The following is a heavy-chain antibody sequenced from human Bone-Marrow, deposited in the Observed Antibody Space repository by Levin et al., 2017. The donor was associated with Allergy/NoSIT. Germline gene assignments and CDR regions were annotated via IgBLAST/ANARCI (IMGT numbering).Heavy chain of an antibody. J-gene: IGHJ4*02. CDR2: IYYSGGT. CDR1: GGSLTNGDYY. Sequence: PSETLSLTCAVSGGSLTNGDYYWSWIRQSPGKGLEWIGYIYYSGGTYYNPSLKSRVLISIDTSENQFSLKLKSVTAADTAVYFCARAAYYEFVWGSFRFVDHWGQGSLVTVSS. CDR3: ARAAYYEFVWGSFRFVDH. V-gene: IGHV4-30-4*01. D-gene: IGHD3-16*02.